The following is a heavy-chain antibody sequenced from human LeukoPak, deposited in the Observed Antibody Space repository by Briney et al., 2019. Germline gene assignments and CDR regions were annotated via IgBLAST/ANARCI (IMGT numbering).Heavy chain of an antibody. D-gene: IGHD3-22*01. CDR2: TYPGDSDT. CDR1: GYSFTSYW. CDR3: TRQARTYYYDRSGYYRPPLYFDY. J-gene: IGHJ4*02. Sequence: GESLKISCKGSGYSFTSYWIGWVRQMPGKGLEWMGITYPGDSDTRYSPSFQGQVTISADKSISTAYLQWSSLKASDTAMYYCTRQARTYYYDRSGYYRPPLYFDYWGQGTLVTVSS. V-gene: IGHV5-51*01.